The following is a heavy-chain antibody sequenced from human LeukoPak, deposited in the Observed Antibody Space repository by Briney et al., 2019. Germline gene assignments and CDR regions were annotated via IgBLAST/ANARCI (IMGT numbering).Heavy chain of an antibody. CDR2: ISSSMISI. J-gene: IGHJ4*02. V-gene: IGHV3-21*01. Sequence: PGGSLRLSCASSGFTFRRYDMNWVRQAPGKGLEWVSFISSSMISIHYADSVQGRFTIPRDNAKNTVYLQMNSLRAEDTAVYYCARDDYGDFGPDYWGQGTLVTVSS. CDR1: GFTFRRYD. D-gene: IGHD4-17*01. CDR3: ARDDYGDFGPDY.